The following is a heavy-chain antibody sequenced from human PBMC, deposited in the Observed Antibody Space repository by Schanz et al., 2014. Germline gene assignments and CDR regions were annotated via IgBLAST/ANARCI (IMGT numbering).Heavy chain of an antibody. D-gene: IGHD2-15*01. Sequence: QVQLVESGGGLVKPGGSLRLSCAASGFTFSDYFMNWIRQTPGKGLEWVAYISDSSSYTNYADSVKGRFTISRDNANNSLYLQMNSLRAEDAAVYYCARVELSVYYYAMDVWGQGTTVTVSS. J-gene: IGHJ6*02. CDR3: ARVELSVYYYAMDV. CDR2: ISDSSSYT. CDR1: GFTFSDYF. V-gene: IGHV3-11*06.